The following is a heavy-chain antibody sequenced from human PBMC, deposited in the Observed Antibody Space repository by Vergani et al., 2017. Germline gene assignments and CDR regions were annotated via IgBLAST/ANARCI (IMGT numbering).Heavy chain of an antibody. CDR3: VRDQVTMLRGSDALDI. CDR2: IRSKAYGQAT. CDR1: GFTFWYYA. Sequence: EVQLVESGGDLVQPGRSLRLSCTASGFTFWYYAMDWFRQAPGQGLEWVGGIRSKAYGQATIYAASVKGRFTISRDDSKSIAYLQMNNLQTEDTAMYYCVRDQVTMLRGSDALDIWGQGTMVTVSS. D-gene: IGHD3-10*01. J-gene: IGHJ3*02. V-gene: IGHV3-49*03.